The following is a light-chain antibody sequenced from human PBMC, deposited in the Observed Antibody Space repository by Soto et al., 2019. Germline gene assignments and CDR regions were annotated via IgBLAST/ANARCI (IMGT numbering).Light chain of an antibody. CDR2: GAS. J-gene: IGKJ2*01. V-gene: IGKV3-20*01. CDR1: QSVSSSY. Sequence: EIVLTQSPGTLSLSPGERATLSCRASQSVSSSYLAWYQHKPGQAPRLLIYGASSRATGIPDRFSGSGSGTDFTLTISRLEPEDFAVYYCQQYGSSPPPFGQGTNLDIK. CDR3: QQYGSSPPP.